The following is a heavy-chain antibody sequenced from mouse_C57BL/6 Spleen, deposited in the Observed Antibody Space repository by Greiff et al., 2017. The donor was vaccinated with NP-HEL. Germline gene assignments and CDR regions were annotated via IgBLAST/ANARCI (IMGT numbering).Heavy chain of an antibody. CDR3: ARRIYYDYGGFDY. J-gene: IGHJ2*01. CDR1: GYAFSSYW. CDR2: IYPGDGDT. D-gene: IGHD2-4*01. Sequence: QVQLKESGAELVKPGASVKISCKASGYAFSSYWMNWVKQRPGKGLEWIGQIYPGDGDTNYNGKFKGKATLTADKSSSTAYMQLSSLTSEDSAVYFCARRIYYDYGGFDYWGQGTTLTVSS. V-gene: IGHV1-80*01.